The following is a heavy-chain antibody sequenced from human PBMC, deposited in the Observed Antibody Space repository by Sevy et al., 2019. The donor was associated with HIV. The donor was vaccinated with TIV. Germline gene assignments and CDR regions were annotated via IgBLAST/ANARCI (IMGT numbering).Heavy chain of an antibody. J-gene: IGHJ4*02. CDR3: ARGILGCSGGSCYPVFDY. CDR1: GGSISSYY. D-gene: IGHD2-15*01. V-gene: IGHV4-59*01. Sequence: SETLSLTCTVSGGSISSYYWSWIRQPPGKGLERIGYIYYSGSTNYNPSLKSRVTISVDTSKNQFSLKLSSVTAADTAVYYCARGILGCSGGSCYPVFDYWGQGTLVTVSS. CDR2: IYYSGST.